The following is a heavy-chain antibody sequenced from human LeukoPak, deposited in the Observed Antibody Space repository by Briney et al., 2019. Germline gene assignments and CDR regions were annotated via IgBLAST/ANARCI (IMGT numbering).Heavy chain of an antibody. D-gene: IGHD3-10*01. V-gene: IGHV4-30-2*01. J-gene: IGHJ4*02. CDR1: GASISSGGYS. CDR2: IYHSGST. CDR3: ARGPMVRGVIIQGPLYFDY. Sequence: PSETLSLTCAVSGASISSGGYSWSWIRQPPGKGLEWIGYIYHSGSTYYNPSLKSRVTISVDRSKNQFSLKLSSVTAADTAVYYCARGPMVRGVIIQGPLYFDYWGQGTLVTVSS.